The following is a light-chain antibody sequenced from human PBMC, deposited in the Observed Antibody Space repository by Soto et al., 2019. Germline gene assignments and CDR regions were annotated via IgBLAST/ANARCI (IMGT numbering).Light chain of an antibody. CDR3: QQRSNWPWT. V-gene: IGKV3-11*01. CDR1: QSVSSY. CDR2: DAS. J-gene: IGKJ1*01. Sequence: EIVLTQSPATLSLSPGERATLSCRASQSVSSYLAWYQQKPGQAPRLLIHDASNRATGIPARFSGSGSGTDFTLTISSLEPEDFAVYYCQQRSNWPWTFGQGTKV.